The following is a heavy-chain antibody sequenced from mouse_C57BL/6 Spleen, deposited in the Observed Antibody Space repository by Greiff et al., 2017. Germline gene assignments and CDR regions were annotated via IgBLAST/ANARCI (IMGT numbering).Heavy chain of an antibody. V-gene: IGHV10-1*01. CDR2: IRSKSNNYAT. J-gene: IGHJ1*03. Sequence: EVMLVESGGGLVQPKGSLKLSCAASGFSFNTYAMNWVRQAPGTGLEWVARIRSKSNNYATYYADSVKDRFTISRDDSESMLYLQMNNLKTEDSAMYYCVRLYYGSSYGWYFDVWGTGTTVTVSS. D-gene: IGHD1-1*01. CDR1: GFSFNTYA. CDR3: VRLYYGSSYGWYFDV.